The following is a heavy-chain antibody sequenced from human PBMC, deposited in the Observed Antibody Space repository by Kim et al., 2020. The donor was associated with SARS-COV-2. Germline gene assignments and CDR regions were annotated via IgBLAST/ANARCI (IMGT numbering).Heavy chain of an antibody. CDR3: ARDRNGVVVPAAITPDY. D-gene: IGHD2-2*01. CDR1: GFTFSSYA. CDR2: ISYDGSNK. V-gene: IGHV3-30*04. J-gene: IGHJ4*02. Sequence: GGSLRLSCAASGFTFSSYAMHWVRQAPGKGLEWVAVISYDGSNKYYADSVKGRFTISRDNSKNTLYLQINSLRAEDTAVYYCARDRNGVVVPAAITPDYWGQGTLVTVSS.